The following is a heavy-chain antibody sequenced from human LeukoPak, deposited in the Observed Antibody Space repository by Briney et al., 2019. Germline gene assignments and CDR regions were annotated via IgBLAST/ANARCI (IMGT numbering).Heavy chain of an antibody. Sequence: SSVKVSCKASGYTFTSYYMHWVRQAPGLGLEWMGIINPSGGSTSCAQKFQGRVTMTRDTSTSTVYMELSSLRSEDTAVYYCARERFTMVRGVMGWFDPWGQGTLVTVSS. CDR3: ARERFTMVRGVMGWFDP. J-gene: IGHJ5*02. CDR2: INPSGGST. D-gene: IGHD3-10*01. V-gene: IGHV1-46*01. CDR1: GYTFTSYY.